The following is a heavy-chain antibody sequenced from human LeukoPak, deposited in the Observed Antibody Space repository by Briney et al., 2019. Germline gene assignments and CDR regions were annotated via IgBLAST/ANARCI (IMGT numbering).Heavy chain of an antibody. CDR2: INTNTGNP. D-gene: IGHD2-2*01. CDR3: ASRFVVVPV. CDR1: GYTFPGSY. V-gene: IGHV7-4-1*02. Sequence: ASVKVSGRASGYTFPGSYMHGVGQPPGKGLEWMGWINTNTGNPTYAQGFTGRFVFSLDTSVSTAYLQISSLKAEDTAVYYCASRFVVVPVWGQGTTVTVSS. J-gene: IGHJ6*02.